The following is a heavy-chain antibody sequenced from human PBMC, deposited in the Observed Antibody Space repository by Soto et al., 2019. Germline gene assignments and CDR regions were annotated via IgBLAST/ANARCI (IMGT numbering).Heavy chain of an antibody. D-gene: IGHD5-12*01. CDR3: ARGPGEWLRFRGVYYYYYMDV. V-gene: IGHV1-8*01. Sequence: ASVKVSCKASGYTFTSYDINWVRQATGQGLEWMGWMNPNSGNTGYAQKFQGRVTMTRNTSISTAYMELSSLRSEDTAVYYCARGPGEWLRFRGVYYYYYMDVWGKGTTVTVSS. J-gene: IGHJ6*03. CDR1: GYTFTSYD. CDR2: MNPNSGNT.